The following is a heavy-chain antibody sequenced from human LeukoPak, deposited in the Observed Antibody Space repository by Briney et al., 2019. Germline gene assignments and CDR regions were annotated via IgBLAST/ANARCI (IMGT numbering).Heavy chain of an antibody. CDR1: GFTFSSYE. CDR3: AGYGAVAGGVY. CDR2: ISSSGSTI. V-gene: IGHV3-48*03. J-gene: IGHJ4*02. Sequence: GGSLRLSCAASGFTFSSYEMNWDRQAPGKGLEWVSYISSSGSTIYYADSVKGRFTISRDNAKNSLYLQMNSLRAEDTAVYYCAGYGAVAGGVYWGQGTLVTVSS. D-gene: IGHD6-19*01.